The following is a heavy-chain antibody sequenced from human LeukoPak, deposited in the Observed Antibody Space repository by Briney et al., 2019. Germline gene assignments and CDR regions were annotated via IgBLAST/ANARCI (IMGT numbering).Heavy chain of an antibody. Sequence: SETLSLTCTVSGGSISSGIYYWGWIRQPPGKGLEWIGSIYYSGNTYYNPSLKSRVSISVDTSKNQLSLKLNSVTAADTAVYYCARHVRQQLPPKAFDYWGQGTLVTVSS. J-gene: IGHJ4*02. CDR2: IYYSGNT. V-gene: IGHV4-39*01. CDR1: GGSISSGIYY. D-gene: IGHD6-13*01. CDR3: ARHVRQQLPPKAFDY.